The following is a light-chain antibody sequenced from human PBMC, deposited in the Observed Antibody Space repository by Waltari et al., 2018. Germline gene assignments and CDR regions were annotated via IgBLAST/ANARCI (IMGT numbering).Light chain of an antibody. Sequence: QSVLTQPPSVSGAPGQRVTIPCTGSSSNIGAGYDVPWYQQLPGTAPKLLIYGNSNRPSGVPDRFSGSKSGTSASLAITGLQAEDEADYYCQSYDSSLSGSWVFGGGTKLTVL. CDR3: QSYDSSLSGSWV. V-gene: IGLV1-40*01. CDR2: GNS. J-gene: IGLJ3*02. CDR1: SSNIGAGYD.